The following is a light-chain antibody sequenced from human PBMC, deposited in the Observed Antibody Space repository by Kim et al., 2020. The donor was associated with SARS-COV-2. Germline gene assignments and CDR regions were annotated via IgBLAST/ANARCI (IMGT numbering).Light chain of an antibody. V-gene: IGLV10-54*04. Sequence: QAGLTQPPSVSKDLRQTATLTCTGNSNNVGDQGVVWLQQHQGHPPKLLSYRNNNRPSGIPERFSASRSGNTASLTITGLQPEDEADYYCSAWDSSLSGWVFGGGTQLTVL. CDR2: RNN. J-gene: IGLJ3*02. CDR1: SNNVGDQG. CDR3: SAWDSSLSGWV.